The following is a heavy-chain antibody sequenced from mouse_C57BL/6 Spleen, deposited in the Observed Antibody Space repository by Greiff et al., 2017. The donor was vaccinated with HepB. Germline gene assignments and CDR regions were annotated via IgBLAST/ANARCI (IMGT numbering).Heavy chain of an antibody. J-gene: IGHJ2*01. CDR2: ISSGGDYI. Sequence: DVQLVESGEGLVKPGGSLKLSCAASGFTFSSYAMSWVRQTPEKRLEWVAYISSGGDYIYYADTVKGRFTISRDNARNTLYLQMSSLKSEDTAMYYCTRGDSRLYYFDYWGQGTTLTVSS. V-gene: IGHV5-9-1*02. CDR1: GFTFSSYA. D-gene: IGHD3-3*01. CDR3: TRGDSRLYYFDY.